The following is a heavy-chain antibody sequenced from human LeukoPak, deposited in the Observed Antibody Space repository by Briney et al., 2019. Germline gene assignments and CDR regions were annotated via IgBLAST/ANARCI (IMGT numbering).Heavy chain of an antibody. CDR3: ARGVMSYDSSGYYYGL. J-gene: IGHJ4*02. CDR2: ISAYNGNT. D-gene: IGHD3-22*01. CDR1: GYTFTSYG. V-gene: IGHV1-18*01. Sequence: ASVKVSCKASGYTFTSYGISWVRQAPGQGLEWMGWISAYNGNTNYAQKLQGRVTMTRNTSISTAYMELSSLRSEDTAVYYCARGVMSYDSSGYYYGLWGQGTLVTVSS.